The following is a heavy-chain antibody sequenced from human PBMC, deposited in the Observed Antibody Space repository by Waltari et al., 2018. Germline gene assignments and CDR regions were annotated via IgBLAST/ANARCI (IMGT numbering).Heavy chain of an antibody. D-gene: IGHD2-15*01. J-gene: IGHJ4*02. CDR2: IQRSGRT. V-gene: IGHV4-4*02. Sequence: DRWSWGRRPPEKGREWIGQIQRSGRTNYNPSLESRVTISIDTSNNHFSLKVTSTTAADTAVYYCARDRGRGIYLDSWGRGTLVTVSP. CDR1: DR. CDR3: ARDRGRGIYLDS.